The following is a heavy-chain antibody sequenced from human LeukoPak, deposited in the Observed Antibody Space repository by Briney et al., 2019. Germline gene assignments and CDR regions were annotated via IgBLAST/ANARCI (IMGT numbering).Heavy chain of an antibody. D-gene: IGHD3-22*01. Sequence: GESLKISCKGSGYSFTSYCIGWVRQMPGKGLEWMGIIYPGDSDTRYSPSFQGQVTISADKSISTAYLQWSSLKASDTAMYYCARHSSRGRYYDSSGYFDYWSQGTLVTVSS. CDR3: ARHSSRGRYYDSSGYFDY. CDR1: GYSFTSYC. J-gene: IGHJ4*02. CDR2: IYPGDSDT. V-gene: IGHV5-51*01.